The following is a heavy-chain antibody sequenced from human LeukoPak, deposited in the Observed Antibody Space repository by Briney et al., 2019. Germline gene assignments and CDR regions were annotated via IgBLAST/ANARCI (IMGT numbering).Heavy chain of an antibody. CDR3: ASYREYYYDSSGYYLDY. Sequence: ASVKVSCKASGYTFTSYGISWVRQAPGQGLEWMGWISAYNGNTNYAQKFQGRVTITADKSTSTAYMELSSLRSEDTAVYYCASYREYYYDSSGYYLDYWGQGTLVTVSS. CDR2: ISAYNGNT. V-gene: IGHV1-18*01. J-gene: IGHJ4*02. D-gene: IGHD3-22*01. CDR1: GYTFTSYG.